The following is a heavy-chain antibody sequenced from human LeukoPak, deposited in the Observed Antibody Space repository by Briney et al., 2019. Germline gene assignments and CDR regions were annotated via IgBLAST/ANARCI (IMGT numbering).Heavy chain of an antibody. CDR1: GFTFSSYS. J-gene: IGHJ3*02. V-gene: IGHV3-21*04. CDR3: AKDMSGWFGDVGAFDI. Sequence: GGSLRLSCAASGFTFSSYSMNWVRQAPGKGLEWVSSISSSSSYIYYADSVKGRFTISRDNAKNSLYLQMNSLRTEDMALYYCAKDMSGWFGDVGAFDIWGQGTMVTVSS. D-gene: IGHD3-10*01. CDR2: ISSSSSYI.